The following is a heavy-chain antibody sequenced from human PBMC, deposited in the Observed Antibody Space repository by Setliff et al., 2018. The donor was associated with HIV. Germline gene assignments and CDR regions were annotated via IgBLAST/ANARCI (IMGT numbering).Heavy chain of an antibody. CDR3: ARGRHAVVVTALEHDY. V-gene: IGHV1-69*13. J-gene: IGHJ4*02. CDR2: IIPIFGTT. Sequence: SVKVSCKASGGTFSSYAISWVRQAPGQGLEWMGGIIPIFGTTNYAQNFQGRVTISADESTSTAYMELSSLRSEDTAVYYCARGRHAVVVTALEHDYWGQGTLVTVSS. D-gene: IGHD2-21*02. CDR1: GGTFSSYA.